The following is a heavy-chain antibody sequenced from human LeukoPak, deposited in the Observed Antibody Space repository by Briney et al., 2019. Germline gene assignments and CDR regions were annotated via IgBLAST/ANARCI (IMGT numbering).Heavy chain of an antibody. CDR1: GFTFSDYA. V-gene: IGHV3-30-3*01. Sequence: GRSLRLSCAASGFTFSDYAMHWVRQAPGKGLEWVAVISYDGSNKYCADSVKGRFTISRDNAKNSLYLQMNSLRAEDTAVYYCARENTALAFNWFDPWGQGTQVTVSS. CDR2: ISYDGSNK. J-gene: IGHJ5*02. CDR3: ARENTALAFNWFDP. D-gene: IGHD5-18*01.